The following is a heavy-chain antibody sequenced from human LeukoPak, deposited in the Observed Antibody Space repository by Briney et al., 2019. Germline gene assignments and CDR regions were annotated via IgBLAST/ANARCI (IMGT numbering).Heavy chain of an antibody. Sequence: SETLSLTCTVSGGSISSYYWSWIRQPPGKGLEWIGYIYYSGSTNYNPSLKSRVTISVDTSKNQFSLKLSSVTAADTAVYYCARDQDYYGSGSHNWFDPWGQGTLVTVSS. J-gene: IGHJ5*02. V-gene: IGHV4-59*12. CDR3: ARDQDYYGSGSHNWFDP. CDR2: IYYSGST. D-gene: IGHD3-10*01. CDR1: GGSISSYY.